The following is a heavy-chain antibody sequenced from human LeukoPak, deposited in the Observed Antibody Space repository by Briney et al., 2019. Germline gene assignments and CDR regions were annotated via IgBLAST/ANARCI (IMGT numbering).Heavy chain of an antibody. J-gene: IGHJ4*02. V-gene: IGHV3-9*01. D-gene: IGHD6-13*01. CDR3: AKDWAIAAAGYFDY. Sequence: PGRSLRLSCAASGLTFDDYAMHWVRQAPGKGLEWVSGISWNSGSIGYADSVKGRFTISGDNAKNSLYLQMNSLRAEDTALYYCAKDWAIAAAGYFDYWGQGTLVTVSS. CDR2: ISWNSGSI. CDR1: GLTFDDYA.